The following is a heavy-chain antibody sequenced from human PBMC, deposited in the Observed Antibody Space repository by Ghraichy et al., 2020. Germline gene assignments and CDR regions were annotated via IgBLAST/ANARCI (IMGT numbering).Heavy chain of an antibody. CDR3: ASQRYNWNDGFDY. J-gene: IGHJ4*02. V-gene: IGHV4-39*01. Sequence: ESLNISHTVSGGSISSSSYYWGWIRQPPGKGLEWIGSIYYSGSTYYNPSLKSRVTISVDTSKNQFSLKLSSVTAADTAVYYCASQRYNWNDGFDYWGQGTLVTVSS. CDR2: IYYSGST. CDR1: GGSISSSSYY. D-gene: IGHD1-1*01.